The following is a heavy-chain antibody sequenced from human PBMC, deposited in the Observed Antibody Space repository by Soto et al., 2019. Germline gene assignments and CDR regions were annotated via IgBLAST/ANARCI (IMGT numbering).Heavy chain of an antibody. J-gene: IGHJ5*02. D-gene: IGHD3-22*01. CDR2: IYHSGST. V-gene: IGHV4-4*02. Sequence: SETLSLTCAVSGGSISTTHWWTWVRQPPGKGLEWIGEIYHSGSTNYNPSLKSRVTISVDNSKNQFSLKLSSVTAADTAVYYCARKSYYDPCHCGPWGQGTLVTVAS. CDR1: GGSISTTHW. CDR3: ARKSYYDPCHCGP.